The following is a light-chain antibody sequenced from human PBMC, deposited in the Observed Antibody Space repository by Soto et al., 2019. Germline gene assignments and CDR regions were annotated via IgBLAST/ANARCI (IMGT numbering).Light chain of an antibody. J-gene: IGKJ5*01. Sequence: VMTPSPATLAVSQCERANLYRSASESVSSNLAWYQQRPGQAPRLLIYGASTRATDTPVRFRGSGSGTDFTHTISSLEPEDFAVYYCQQRNIWPPVTFGQGTRLEIK. CDR3: QQRNIWPPVT. V-gene: IGKV3-15*01. CDR2: GAS. CDR1: ESVSSN.